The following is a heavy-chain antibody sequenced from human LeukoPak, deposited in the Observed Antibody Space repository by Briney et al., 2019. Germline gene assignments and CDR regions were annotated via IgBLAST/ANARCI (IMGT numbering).Heavy chain of an antibody. CDR3: AKVVGDTAMVDAFGI. J-gene: IGHJ3*02. CDR2: IGGSEGST. V-gene: IGHV3-23*01. CDR1: GFTFSTYA. Sequence: GGSLRLSCAASGFTFSTYAMSWVRQAPGKGLEWVSGIGGSEGSTYYADSAKGRFTISRDNSKNTLYLQMNSLRAEDTAVYYCAKVVGDTAMVDAFGIWGQGTMVTVSS. D-gene: IGHD5-18*01.